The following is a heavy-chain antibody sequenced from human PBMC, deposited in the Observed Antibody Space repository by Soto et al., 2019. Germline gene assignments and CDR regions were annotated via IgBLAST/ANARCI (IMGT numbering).Heavy chain of an antibody. CDR3: ARGGVTGYRFYYYYCGMDV. Sequence: QVQLQQWGAGLLKPSETLSLTCAVYGGSFSGYYWSWIRQPPGKGLEWIGEINHSGSTNYNPSLKSRVTISVDTSKNQFSLKLSSVTAADTAVYYCARGGVTGYRFYYYYCGMDVWGQGTTVTVSS. V-gene: IGHV4-34*01. CDR1: GGSFSGYY. J-gene: IGHJ6*02. D-gene: IGHD3-9*01. CDR2: INHSGST.